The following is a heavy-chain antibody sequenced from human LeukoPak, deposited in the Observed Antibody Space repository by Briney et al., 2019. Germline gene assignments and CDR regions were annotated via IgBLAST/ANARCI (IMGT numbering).Heavy chain of an antibody. Sequence: GASVKVSCKASGYTFTGYYMHWVRQAPGQGLEWMGWINPNSGGTNYAQKFQGRVTMTRDTSISTAYMELSRLRSDDTAVYYCARVRTRYDILTGASFDYWGQGTLVTVSS. CDR3: ARVRTRYDILTGASFDY. D-gene: IGHD3-9*01. V-gene: IGHV1-2*02. CDR2: INPNSGGT. J-gene: IGHJ4*02. CDR1: GYTFTGYY.